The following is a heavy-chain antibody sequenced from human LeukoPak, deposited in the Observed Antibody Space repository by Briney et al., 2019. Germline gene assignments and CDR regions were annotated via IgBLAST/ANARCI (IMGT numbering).Heavy chain of an antibody. J-gene: IGHJ6*02. V-gene: IGHV3-53*01. CDR1: GFTFSSYG. D-gene: IGHD2-15*01. CDR2: IYSGGNT. Sequence: PGGSLRLSCAASGFTFSSYGMHWVRQAPGEGLEWVSVIYSGGNTYYADSVKGRFTISRDSPKNALYLQMNSLRAEDTAVYYCARGGGSFYGMDVWGQGTTVTVSS. CDR3: ARGGGSFYGMDV.